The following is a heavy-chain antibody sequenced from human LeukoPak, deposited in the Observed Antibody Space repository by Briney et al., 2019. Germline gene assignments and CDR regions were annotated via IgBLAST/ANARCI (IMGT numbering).Heavy chain of an antibody. CDR3: ARDGHSGSYSDY. CDR1: GFTFSSYW. D-gene: IGHD1-26*01. V-gene: IGHV3-7*01. J-gene: IGHJ4*02. CDR2: IKQDGSEK. Sequence: GGSLRLSCAASGFTFSSYWMSWVRQAPGKGREWVAHIKQDGSEKYYVDSVKGRFTISRNNAKNSLYLQMNSLRAEDTAVYYCARDGHSGSYSDYWGQGTLVTVSS.